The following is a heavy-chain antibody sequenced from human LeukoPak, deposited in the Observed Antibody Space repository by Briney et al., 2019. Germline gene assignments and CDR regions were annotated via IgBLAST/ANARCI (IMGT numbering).Heavy chain of an antibody. CDR1: GFTFSSYG. D-gene: IGHD3-3*01. J-gene: IGHJ4*02. V-gene: IGHV3-33*01. Sequence: GRSLRLSCAASGFTFSSYGMHWVRQAPGKGLEWVAVIWYDGSNKYYADSVKGRFTISRDNSKNTLYLQMNSLRAEDTAVYYCARDRAEDFWSGYYTFDYWGQGTLVTVSS. CDR2: IWYDGSNK. CDR3: ARDRAEDFWSGYYTFDY.